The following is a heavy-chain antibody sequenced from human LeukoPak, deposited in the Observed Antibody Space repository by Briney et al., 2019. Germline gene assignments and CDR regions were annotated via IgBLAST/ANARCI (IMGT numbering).Heavy chain of an antibody. Sequence: ASVKVSCKASGYTFTGYYIHWVRQAPGQGLEWMGWINPNSGGTKYAQKFQGRVTMTRDTSITTAYMELGRLRSDDTALYYCAREGYYDSGSYYIVWGQGTLVTVSS. V-gene: IGHV1-2*02. CDR3: AREGYYDSGSYYIV. D-gene: IGHD3-10*01. J-gene: IGHJ4*02. CDR2: INPNSGGT. CDR1: GYTFTGYY.